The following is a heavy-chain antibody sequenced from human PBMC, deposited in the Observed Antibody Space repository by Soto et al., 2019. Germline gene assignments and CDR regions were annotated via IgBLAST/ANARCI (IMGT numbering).Heavy chain of an antibody. J-gene: IGHJ4*02. CDR3: ARGSAYCGGDCYSDY. D-gene: IGHD2-21*02. Sequence: ASVKVSCKASGYTFTSYGISWVRQAPGQGLEWMGWISAYNGNTNYAQKLQGRVTMTTDTSTSTAYMELSSLRSEDTAVYYCARGSAYCGGDCYSDYWGQGTLVTVSS. CDR2: ISAYNGNT. V-gene: IGHV1-18*04. CDR1: GYTFTSYG.